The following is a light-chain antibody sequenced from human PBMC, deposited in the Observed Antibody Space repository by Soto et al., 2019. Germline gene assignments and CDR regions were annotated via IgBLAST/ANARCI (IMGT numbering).Light chain of an antibody. V-gene: IGKV1-39*01. CDR2: GAS. CDR3: EQTYSTPVT. CDR1: QKINNY. J-gene: IGKJ5*01. Sequence: DIQMTQSASSLSASVGDRVPVTFRTSQKINNYLNWYQQKPGKAPKLLIYGASSVQSGVPLRFSGSGSGTEFTLTISSLQPEDFAIYYCEQTYSTPVTFGQGTRLEI.